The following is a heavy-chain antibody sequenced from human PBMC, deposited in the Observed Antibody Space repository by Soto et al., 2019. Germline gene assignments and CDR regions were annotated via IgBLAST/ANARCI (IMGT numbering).Heavy chain of an antibody. D-gene: IGHD3-10*01. CDR1: GYTFTGYY. CDR3: ARSQLLWFGDFGGMDV. J-gene: IGHJ6*02. CDR2: INPNSGGT. V-gene: IGHV1-2*04. Sequence: ASVKIACKASGYTFTGYYMHWVRQAPGQGLEWMGWINPNSGGTNYAQKFQGWVTMTRDTSISTAYMELSRLRSDDTAVYYCARSQLLWFGDFGGMDVWGQGTTVTVSS.